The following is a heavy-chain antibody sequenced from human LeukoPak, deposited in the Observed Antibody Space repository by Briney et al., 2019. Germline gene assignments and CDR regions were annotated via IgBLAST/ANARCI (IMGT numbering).Heavy chain of an antibody. V-gene: IGHV3-48*03. Sequence: PGGSLRLSCAASGFTFSSYEMNWVRQPPGKGLEWVSYISSSGSTIYYADSVKGRFTISRDNAKNSLYLQMNSLRAEDTAVYYCARWGRDIVVVPAASSAYYYYYYMDVWGKGTTVTISS. J-gene: IGHJ6*03. D-gene: IGHD2-2*01. CDR1: GFTFSSYE. CDR3: ARWGRDIVVVPAASSAYYYYYYMDV. CDR2: ISSSGSTI.